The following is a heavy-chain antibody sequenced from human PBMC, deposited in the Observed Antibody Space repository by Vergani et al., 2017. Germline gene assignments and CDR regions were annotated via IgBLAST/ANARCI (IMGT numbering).Heavy chain of an antibody. CDR2: IYYSGSI. Sequence: QVQLQESGPGLVKASQTLSLNCSVSGGSIKSGGYYWSWIRQHPGKGLEWIGYIYYSGSIHYNPSLKSRVTISMDTSDNQLSLNLNSVTAADAAVYYCARTTTVVIVRDAFDIWGLGTMVTVSS. J-gene: IGHJ3*02. D-gene: IGHD4-23*01. V-gene: IGHV4-31*03. CDR1: GGSIKSGGYY. CDR3: ARTTTVVIVRDAFDI.